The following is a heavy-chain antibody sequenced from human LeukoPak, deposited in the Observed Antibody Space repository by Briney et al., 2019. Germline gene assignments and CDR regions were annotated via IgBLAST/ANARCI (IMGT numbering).Heavy chain of an antibody. Sequence: GGSLRLSCAASGFTFSSYSMNWVRQAPGKGLEWVANIKQDGSEKYYVDSVKGRFTISRDNARNSLYLQMNSLRAEDTAVYYCARETYSSSWSAKFYYYYYMDVWGKGTTVTVSS. CDR2: IKQDGSEK. CDR1: GFTFSSYS. V-gene: IGHV3-7*01. D-gene: IGHD6-13*01. CDR3: ARETYSSSWSAKFYYYYYMDV. J-gene: IGHJ6*03.